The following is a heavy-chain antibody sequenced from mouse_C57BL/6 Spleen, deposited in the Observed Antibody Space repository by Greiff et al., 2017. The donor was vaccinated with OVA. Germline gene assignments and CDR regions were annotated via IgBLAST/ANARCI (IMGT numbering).Heavy chain of an antibody. D-gene: IGHD1-1*01. CDR3: ARSDGYYGSIYAMDY. V-gene: IGHV1-81*01. J-gene: IGHJ4*01. CDR2: IYPRSGNT. Sequence: QVQLQQSGAELARPGASVKLSCKASGYTFTSYGISWVKQRTGQGLEWIGEIYPRSGNTYYNEKFKGKATLTADKSSSTAYMELRSLTSEDSAVYFCARSDGYYGSIYAMDYWGQGTSVTVSS. CDR1: GYTFTSYG.